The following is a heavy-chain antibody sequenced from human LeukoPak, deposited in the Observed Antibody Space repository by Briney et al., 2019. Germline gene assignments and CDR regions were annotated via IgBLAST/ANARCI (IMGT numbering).Heavy chain of an antibody. CDR1: RFTFSSYW. CDR2: INSDGTIT. D-gene: IGHD6-19*01. V-gene: IGHV3-74*01. CDR3: ARVAVAGTINFVY. J-gene: IGHJ4*02. Sequence: PGGSLRLSCAASRFTFSSYWVHWVRQAPGKGLVWVSRINSDGTITTYADSVKGRFTISRDNSKNTLYLQMNSLRTEDTAVYFCARVAVAGTINFVYGGRRTLLTVPT.